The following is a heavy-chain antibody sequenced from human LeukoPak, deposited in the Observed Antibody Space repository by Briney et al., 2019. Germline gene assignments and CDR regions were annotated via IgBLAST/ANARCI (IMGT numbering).Heavy chain of an antibody. CDR2: IDWNGGST. V-gene: IGHV3-20*04. D-gene: IGHD3-22*01. J-gene: IGHJ4*02. CDR3: ARRAMIVVATPAVDY. Sequence: GGSLRLSCAASGFTFDEYGMSWVRQTPGKGLEWVSGIDWNGGSTGYADSVKGRFTISRNNAKNSLYLQMNSLRADDTALYYCARRAMIVVATPAVDYWGQGTLATVSS. CDR1: GFTFDEYG.